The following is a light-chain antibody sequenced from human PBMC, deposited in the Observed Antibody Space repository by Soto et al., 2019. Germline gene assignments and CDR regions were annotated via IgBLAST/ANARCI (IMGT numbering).Light chain of an antibody. V-gene: IGKV1-39*01. CDR1: QTISSW. Sequence: DIQMTQSPSTLSGSVVDRVKITFLASQTISSWLAWYQQKPGKAPKLLIYAASSLQSGVPSRFSGSGSGTDFTLTISSLQPEDFATYYCQQSYSTPWKCGQGTKGDIK. CDR2: AAS. J-gene: IGKJ1*01. CDR3: QQSYSTPWK.